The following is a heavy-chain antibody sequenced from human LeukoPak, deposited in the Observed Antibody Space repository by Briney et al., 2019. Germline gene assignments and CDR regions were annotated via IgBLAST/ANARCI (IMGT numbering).Heavy chain of an antibody. CDR2: IFGSGGSP. J-gene: IGHJ4*02. CDR1: GFTFGSHA. D-gene: IGHD5-18*01. V-gene: IGHV3-23*01. CDR3: GKTTVGYSSGQKPAWPVDY. Sequence: GGSLRLSCEASGFTFGSHAMYWVRQAPGKGLEWVAGIFGSGGSPHYADPVKGRFTISRDNSRNTVFLQINSLRAEDTAVYYCGKTTVGYSSGQKPAWPVDYWGQGTLVTVSS.